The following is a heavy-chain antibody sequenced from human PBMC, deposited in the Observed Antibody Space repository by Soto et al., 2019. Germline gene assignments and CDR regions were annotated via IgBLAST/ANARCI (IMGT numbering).Heavy chain of an antibody. J-gene: IGHJ6*02. V-gene: IGHV1-2*02. CDR3: ARGGPSSSWYGWYYYYGMDV. CDR2: INPNSGGT. CDR1: GYTFTGYY. D-gene: IGHD6-13*01. Sequence: QVQLVQSGAEVKKPGASVKVSCKASGYTFTGYYMHWVRQAPGQGLEWMGWINPNSGGTNYAQKFQGRATMTRDTSISTAYMELSRLRSDDTAVYYCARGGPSSSWYGWYYYYGMDVWGQGTTVTVSS.